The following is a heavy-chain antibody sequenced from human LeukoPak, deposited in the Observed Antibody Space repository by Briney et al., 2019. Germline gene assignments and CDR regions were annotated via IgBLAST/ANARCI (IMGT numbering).Heavy chain of an antibody. D-gene: IGHD5-18*01. Sequence: PSETLSLTCTVSGGSISSYYWSWIRQPPGKGLEWIGYIYYSGSTNYNPSLKSRVTISVDTSKNQFSLKLSSVTAADTAVYYCARLRTAMGVFDSWGQGTLVTVSS. CDR2: IYYSGST. J-gene: IGHJ5*01. V-gene: IGHV4-59*01. CDR3: ARLRTAMGVFDS. CDR1: GGSISSYY.